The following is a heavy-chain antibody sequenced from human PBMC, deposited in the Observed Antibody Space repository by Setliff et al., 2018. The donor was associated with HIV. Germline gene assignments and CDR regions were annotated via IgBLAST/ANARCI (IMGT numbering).Heavy chain of an antibody. V-gene: IGHV3-7*01. CDR2: IKQEGNNQ. D-gene: IGHD5-18*01. CDR1: GFTFNMFW. CDR3: ARDGGGYNYGSVRYFDY. Sequence: GGSLRLSCAASGFTFNMFWMSWVRQAPGKGLEWVANIKQEGNNQWYADSVKGRFTISRDNSKNTLHLELNNLRPEDTAVYYCARDGGGYNYGSVRYFDYWSQGTLVTVSS. J-gene: IGHJ4*02.